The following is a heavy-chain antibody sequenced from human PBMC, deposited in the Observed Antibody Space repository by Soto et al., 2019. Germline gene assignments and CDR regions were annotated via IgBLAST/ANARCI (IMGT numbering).Heavy chain of an antibody. V-gene: IGHV4-61*01. CDR1: GGSVRDGSYY. Sequence: PSETLSLTCTVSGGSVRDGSYYWAWLRQPPGKGLEWIGHIYHSGSTIYNPPLKSRVTISIDTSKSQFSLNLNSMTAADTAVYYCAGYNWNYYFDPWGQGTLVTVSS. CDR2: IYHSGST. CDR3: AGYNWNYYFDP. D-gene: IGHD1-7*01. J-gene: IGHJ5*02.